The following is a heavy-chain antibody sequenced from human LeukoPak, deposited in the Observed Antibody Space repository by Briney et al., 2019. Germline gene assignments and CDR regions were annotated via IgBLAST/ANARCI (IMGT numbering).Heavy chain of an antibody. V-gene: IGHV3-69-1*02. CDR1: GFTFTSYT. J-gene: IGHJ3*02. D-gene: IGHD6-13*01. CDR2: IIGDTEI. Sequence: PGGSLRLSCTASGFTFTSYTMNWVRQAPGRGLEWVSSIIGDTEIYYADSVKGQFTISKDNAENPLYLQMNSLRVEDTAVYYCARARTAAAGTGAFDIWGHGTVVTVSS. CDR3: ARARTAAAGTGAFDI.